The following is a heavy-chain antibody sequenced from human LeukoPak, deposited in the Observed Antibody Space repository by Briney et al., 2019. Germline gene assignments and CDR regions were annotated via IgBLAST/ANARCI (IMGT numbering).Heavy chain of an antibody. CDR2: ISSSTSSI. D-gene: IGHD3-3*01. Sequence: GGSLRLSCAASRFTFSTYSMNWVRQAPGKGLEWVSSISSSTSSIYYADSVKGRFTISRDNAKNSLYLQMNSLRAEDTALYYCARGNYDFWSGYSDYWGQGTLVTVSS. V-gene: IGHV3-21*01. J-gene: IGHJ4*02. CDR1: RFTFSTYS. CDR3: ARGNYDFWSGYSDY.